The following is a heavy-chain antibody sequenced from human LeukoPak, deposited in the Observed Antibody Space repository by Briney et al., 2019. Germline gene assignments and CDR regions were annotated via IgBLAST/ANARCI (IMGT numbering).Heavy chain of an antibody. Sequence: GGSLRLSCAASGFTFSSYGMPWVRQAPGKGLEWVAFIRYDGSNKYYADSVKGRFTISRDNSKNTLYLQMNSLRAEDTAVYYCAKNIAAAGTKGDYRGQGTLVNVTS. D-gene: IGHD6-13*01. CDR2: IRYDGSNK. CDR3: AKNIAAAGTKGDY. V-gene: IGHV3-30*02. J-gene: IGHJ4*02. CDR1: GFTFSSYG.